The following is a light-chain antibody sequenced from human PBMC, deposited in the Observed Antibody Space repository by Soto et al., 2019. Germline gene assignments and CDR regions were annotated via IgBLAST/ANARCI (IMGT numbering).Light chain of an antibody. CDR1: QSVTNSF. Sequence: EIVLARSPGTLSLSPGERATLSCRASQSVTNSFLAWYQQKPGQAHRXXIYGASRRATGIPDRFTGSWSGTDGNITISRLETEDCEVYDCQQYVRSPWAFGQGTKVDIK. V-gene: IGKV3-20*01. CDR3: QQYVRSPWA. CDR2: GAS. J-gene: IGKJ1*01.